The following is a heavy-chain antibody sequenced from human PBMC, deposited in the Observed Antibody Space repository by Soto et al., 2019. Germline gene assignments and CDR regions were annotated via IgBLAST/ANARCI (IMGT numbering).Heavy chain of an antibody. CDR3: ARTHSGSYYSVFNY. Sequence: SETLSLTCVVSNFAISSGYYWGWIRQSPGKGLEWIASIYRSGTTSYNPSLKSRATISVDPSKNQFSLTLTAVTAADTAVYYCARTHSGSYYSVFNYWGRGSLVTVSS. J-gene: IGHJ4*02. CDR2: IYRSGTT. D-gene: IGHD1-26*01. CDR1: NFAISSGYY. V-gene: IGHV4-38-2*01.